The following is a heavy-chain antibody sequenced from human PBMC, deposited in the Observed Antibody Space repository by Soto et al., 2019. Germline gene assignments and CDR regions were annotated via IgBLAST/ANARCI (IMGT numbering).Heavy chain of an antibody. V-gene: IGHV4-4*02. CDR2: IYHSGST. J-gene: IGHJ4*02. CDR3: ARRSSLYSSSWYFDY. D-gene: IGHD6-13*01. Sequence: QVQLQESGPGLVKPSGTLSLTCAVSGGSISSSNWWSWVRQPPGKGLEWIGEIYHSGSTNYTPSLTSRVTISVDKSKNQFSLKLSSVTAADTAVYYCARRSSLYSSSWYFDYWGQGTLVTVSS. CDR1: GGSISSSNW.